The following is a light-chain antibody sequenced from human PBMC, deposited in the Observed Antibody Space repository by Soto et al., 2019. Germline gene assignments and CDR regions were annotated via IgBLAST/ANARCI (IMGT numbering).Light chain of an antibody. CDR2: DAS. J-gene: IGKJ4*01. CDR1: QSISSH. Sequence: EIVLTQSPATLSLSPGERATLSCRASQSISSHLAWYQQKPGQAPRLVMYDASNRATGIPARFSGSGSGTDFTLTISSLGPEDFAVYYCQQRVNWPLTFGGGTKVEIK. V-gene: IGKV3-11*01. CDR3: QQRVNWPLT.